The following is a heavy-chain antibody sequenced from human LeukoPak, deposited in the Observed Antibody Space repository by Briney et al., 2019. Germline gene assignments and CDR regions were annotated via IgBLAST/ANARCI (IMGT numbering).Heavy chain of an antibody. D-gene: IGHD1-7*01. CDR1: GGSMNNYY. Sequence: PSETLSFTCTVSGGSMNNYYWSWIRQPPGKGLEWIGYIYYSGSTNYNPSHKSRVTISVDTSKDQFSLKLSSVTAADTAVYYCASHPGTNYWGQGTLVTVSS. CDR3: ASHPGTNY. CDR2: IYYSGST. V-gene: IGHV4-59*01. J-gene: IGHJ4*02.